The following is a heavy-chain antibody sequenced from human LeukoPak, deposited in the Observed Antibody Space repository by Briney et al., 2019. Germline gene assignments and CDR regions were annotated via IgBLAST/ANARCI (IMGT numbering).Heavy chain of an antibody. CDR1: GFTVSSNY. J-gene: IGHJ4*02. CDR2: IYSGGST. D-gene: IGHD2-15*01. V-gene: IGHV3-66*01. CDR3: ARDLVVVAAKYRDY. Sequence: GGSLRLSCAASGFTVSSNYMSWVRQAPGKGLEWVSVIYSGGSTYYADSVKGRFTISRDNSKNTLYLQMNSLRAEDTAVHYCARDLVVVAAKYRDYWGQGTLVTVSS.